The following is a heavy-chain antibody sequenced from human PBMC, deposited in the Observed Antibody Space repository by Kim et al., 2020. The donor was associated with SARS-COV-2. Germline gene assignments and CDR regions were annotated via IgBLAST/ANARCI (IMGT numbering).Heavy chain of an antibody. Sequence: GGSLRLSCAASGFTFSSYAMHWVRQAPGKGLEWVAVISYDGSNKYYADSVKGRFTISRDNSKNTLYLQMNSLRAEDTAVYYCAASDGYYYGMDVWGQGTT. CDR1: GFTFSSYA. V-gene: IGHV3-30*04. J-gene: IGHJ6*02. CDR2: ISYDGSNK. CDR3: AASDGYYYGMDV.